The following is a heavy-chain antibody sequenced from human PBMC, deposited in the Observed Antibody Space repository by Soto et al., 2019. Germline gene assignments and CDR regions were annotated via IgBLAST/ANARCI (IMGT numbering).Heavy chain of an antibody. J-gene: IGHJ4*02. CDR3: AKDLGYCSSTSCPCEFDY. D-gene: IGHD2-2*01. V-gene: IGHV3-23*01. Sequence: GGSLRLSCAASGFTFSSYAMSWVRQAPGKGLEWVSAISGSGGSTYYADSVKGRFTISRDNSKNTLYLQMNSLRAEDTAVYYCAKDLGYCSSTSCPCEFDYWGQGTLVTVSS. CDR1: GFTFSSYA. CDR2: ISGSGGST.